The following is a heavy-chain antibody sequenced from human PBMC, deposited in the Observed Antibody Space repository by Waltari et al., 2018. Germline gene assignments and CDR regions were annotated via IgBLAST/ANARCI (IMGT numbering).Heavy chain of an antibody. CDR1: GGTVSIHA. Sequence: QVQLMQSGAEVKKPGSSVTVSCKASGGTVSIHAISWVRQAPGQGLEWLGGVIPMFGTVNYAQSFQGRVTITAAESTSTIYMELHTLRSEDTAVYYCASGAGYCSSSNCPHDAFNVWGQGTMVTVSS. V-gene: IGHV1-69*01. CDR3: ASGAGYCSSSNCPHDAFNV. D-gene: IGHD2-2*01. J-gene: IGHJ3*01. CDR2: VIPMFGTV.